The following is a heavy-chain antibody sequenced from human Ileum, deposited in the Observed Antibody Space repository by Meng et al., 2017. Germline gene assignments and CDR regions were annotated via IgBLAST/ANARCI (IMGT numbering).Heavy chain of an antibody. CDR3: AKNAKIGYCGGDCYSDY. CDR1: GFTFSSYA. D-gene: IGHD2-21*02. J-gene: IGHJ4*02. V-gene: IGHV3-23*01. CDR2: MSASGGST. Sequence: GESLKISCAASGFTFSSYAMTWVRQASGKGLEWVSAMSASGGSTYYADSVKGRFTISRDNSKNTLFLQVDSLRAEDTAVYYCAKNAKIGYCGGDCYSDYWGQGALVTVSS.